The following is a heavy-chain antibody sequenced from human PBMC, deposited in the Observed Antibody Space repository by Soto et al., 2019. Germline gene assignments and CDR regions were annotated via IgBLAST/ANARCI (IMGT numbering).Heavy chain of an antibody. Sequence: VKVSCKASGGTFSSYAMSWVRQAPGQGLEWMGGIIPIFGTANYAQKFQGRVTITADQSTSTAYMELSSLRSEDTAVYYCARRRLGELSPFDYWGQGTLVTVYS. J-gene: IGHJ4*02. CDR1: GGTFSSYA. CDR2: IIPIFGTA. D-gene: IGHD3-16*02. V-gene: IGHV1-69*01. CDR3: ARRRLGELSPFDY.